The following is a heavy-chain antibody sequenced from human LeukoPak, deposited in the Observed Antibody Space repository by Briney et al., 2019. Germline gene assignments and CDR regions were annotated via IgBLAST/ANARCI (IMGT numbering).Heavy chain of an antibody. Sequence: GGSLRLSCAASGFTFSSYGLNWVRQAPGKGLEWVSSISGSGGSTYYAESVKGRFTISRDNSKNTLYLQMNSLRAEDTAVYYCAKGGRTYDYWGQGTLVSVSS. D-gene: IGHD2-15*01. CDR2: ISGSGGST. CDR3: AKGGRTYDY. J-gene: IGHJ4*02. V-gene: IGHV3-23*01. CDR1: GFTFSSYG.